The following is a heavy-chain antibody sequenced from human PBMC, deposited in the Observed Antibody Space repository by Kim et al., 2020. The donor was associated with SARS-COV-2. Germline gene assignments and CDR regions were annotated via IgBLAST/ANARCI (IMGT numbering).Heavy chain of an antibody. Sequence: GGSLRLSCAASGFSFSSYWMHWVRQVPGKGLLWVSRINSDGSGTGYADSVKGRFTISRDNAKNTLYLQMNSLRAEDMAVYYCATARGYYDSSGYYVFDYWGQGILVTVSS. V-gene: IGHV3-74*01. CDR3: ATARGYYDSSGYYVFDY. J-gene: IGHJ4*02. CDR1: GFSFSSYW. CDR2: INSDGSGT. D-gene: IGHD3-22*01.